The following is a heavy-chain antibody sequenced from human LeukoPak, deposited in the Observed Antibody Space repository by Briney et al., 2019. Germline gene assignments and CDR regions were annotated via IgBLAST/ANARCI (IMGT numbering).Heavy chain of an antibody. J-gene: IGHJ4*02. Sequence: ASVKVSCKASGYTFTGDYMHWGRQTPGQGLEWRGWLNPNSGGTNDAQKFQGRVTMTRDKSISTAYMELSRLRSDDTAVYYCARVGDIRSRGWYFDYWGQGTLVTVSS. CDR2: LNPNSGGT. V-gene: IGHV1-2*02. CDR1: GYTFTGDY. CDR3: ARVGDIRSRGWYFDY. D-gene: IGHD6-19*01.